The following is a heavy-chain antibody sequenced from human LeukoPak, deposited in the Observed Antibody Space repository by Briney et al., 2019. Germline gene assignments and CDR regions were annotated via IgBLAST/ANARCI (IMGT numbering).Heavy chain of an antibody. CDR2: IGSSGSTI. J-gene: IGHJ4*02. D-gene: IGHD3-22*01. V-gene: IGHV3-11*01. CDR3: AKDRSPTYYYDSSGYYSPSLPLFDY. CDR1: GFTFSDYH. Sequence: GGSLRLSCAASGFTFSDYHMTWIRQASGKGLEWVSYIGSSGSTIYYADSVKGRFTISRDNAKNSLYLQMNSLRAEDTALYYCAKDRSPTYYYDSSGYYSPSLPLFDYWGQGTLVTVSS.